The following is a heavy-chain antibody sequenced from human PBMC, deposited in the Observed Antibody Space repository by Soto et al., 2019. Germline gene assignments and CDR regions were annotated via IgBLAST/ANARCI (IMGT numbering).Heavy chain of an antibody. CDR1: GFTFSDYY. J-gene: IGHJ4*02. D-gene: IGHD5-12*01. CDR2: ISSSGSTI. Sequence: GGSLRLSCAASGFTFSDYYMSWIRQAPGKGLEWVSYISSSGSTIYYADSVKGRFTISRDNAKNSLYLQMNSLRAEDTAVYYCARVGIVATIKGKPYYFDYWGQGTLVTVSS. V-gene: IGHV3-11*01. CDR3: ARVGIVATIKGKPYYFDY.